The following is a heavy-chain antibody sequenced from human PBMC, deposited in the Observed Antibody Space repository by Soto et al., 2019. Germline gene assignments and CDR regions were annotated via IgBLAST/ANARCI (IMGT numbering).Heavy chain of an antibody. J-gene: IGHJ6*03. Sequence: ASVKVSCKASGYTFTSYAMHWVRQAPGQRLEWMGWINAGNGNTKYSQKFQGRVTITRDTSASTAYMELSSLRSEDTAVYYCARAVTPSYYYGSAFHYYYYYMDVWGKGTTVTVSS. V-gene: IGHV1-3*01. D-gene: IGHD3-10*01. CDR1: GYTFTSYA. CDR2: INAGNGNT. CDR3: ARAVTPSYYYGSAFHYYYYYMDV.